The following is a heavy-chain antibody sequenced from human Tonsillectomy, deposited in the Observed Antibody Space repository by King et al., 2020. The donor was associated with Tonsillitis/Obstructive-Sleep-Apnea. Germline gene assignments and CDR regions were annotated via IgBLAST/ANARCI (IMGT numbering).Heavy chain of an antibody. D-gene: IGHD2-2*01. V-gene: IGHV3-43*01. CDR3: AKDGHHCSSTSCYRNYYMDV. J-gene: IGHJ6*03. Sequence: VQLVESGGVVVQPGGYLRLSCAASGFTFDDYTMHWVRQAPGKGLEWVSLISWDGGSTYYADSVKGRFTISRDNSKNSLYLQMNSLRTEDTALYYCAKDGHHCSSTSCYRNYYMDVWGKGTTVTVSS. CDR2: ISWDGGST. CDR1: GFTFDDYT.